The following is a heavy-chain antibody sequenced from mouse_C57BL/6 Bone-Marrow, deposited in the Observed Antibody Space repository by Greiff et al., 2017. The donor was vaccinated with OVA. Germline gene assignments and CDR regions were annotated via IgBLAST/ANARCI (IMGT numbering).Heavy chain of an antibody. CDR1: GFTFSSYA. Sequence: VQVVESGGGLVKPGGSLKLSCAASGFTFSSYAMSWVRQTPEKRLEWVATISDGGSYTYYPDNVKGRFTISRDNAKNNLYLQMSHLKSEDTAMYYCASNHRIITTVVATEAMDYWGQGTSVTVSS. CDR2: ISDGGSYT. J-gene: IGHJ4*01. CDR3: ASNHRIITTVVATEAMDY. D-gene: IGHD1-1*01. V-gene: IGHV5-4*01.